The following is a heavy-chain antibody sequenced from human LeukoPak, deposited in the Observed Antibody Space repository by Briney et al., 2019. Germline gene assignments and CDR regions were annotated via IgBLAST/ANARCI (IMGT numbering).Heavy chain of an antibody. J-gene: IGHJ4*02. CDR1: GYTFTSYG. V-gene: IGHV1-18*01. Sequence: GASVKVSCKASGYTFTSYGISWVRPAPGQGLEWMGWISAYNGNTSYAQKLQGRVTMTTDTSTSTAYMELRSLRSDDTAVYYCARDPAPGYSSSWYYFDYWGQGTLVTVSS. CDR2: ISAYNGNT. D-gene: IGHD6-13*01. CDR3: ARDPAPGYSSSWYYFDY.